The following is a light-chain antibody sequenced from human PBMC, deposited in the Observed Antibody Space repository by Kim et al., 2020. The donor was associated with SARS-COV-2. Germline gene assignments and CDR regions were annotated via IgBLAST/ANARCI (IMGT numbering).Light chain of an antibody. Sequence: SLSPGEIATLSCRASQSVGNSLAWFQQKPGQAPRLLIFETSNRDTGIPARFSGSGSGTGFTLTISSLEPEDFAVYYCQQRYDWPLTFGGGTKLEI. V-gene: IGKV3-11*01. J-gene: IGKJ4*01. CDR2: ETS. CDR3: QQRYDWPLT. CDR1: QSVGNS.